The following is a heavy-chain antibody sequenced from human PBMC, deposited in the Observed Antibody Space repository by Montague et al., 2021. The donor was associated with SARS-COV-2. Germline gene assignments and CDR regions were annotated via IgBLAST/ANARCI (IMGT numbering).Heavy chain of an antibody. D-gene: IGHD3-10*01. J-gene: IGHJ6*02. CDR2: IKQDGSEK. CDR3: ARDFYGSGSSYYYYGMDV. Sequence: SLRLSCAASGFTFSSYWMSWVRQAPGKGLEWVANIKQDGSEKYYVDSVKGRFTISRDNAKNSLYLQMNSLGAEDTAVYYCARDFYGSGSSYYYYGMDVWGQGTTVTVSS. V-gene: IGHV3-7*01. CDR1: GFTFSSYW.